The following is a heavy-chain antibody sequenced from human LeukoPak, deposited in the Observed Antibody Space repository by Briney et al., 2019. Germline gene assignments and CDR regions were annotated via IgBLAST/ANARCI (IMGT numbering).Heavy chain of an antibody. D-gene: IGHD6-13*01. CDR1: GFMFSSNW. J-gene: IGHJ4*02. V-gene: IGHV3-23*01. Sequence: GGSLRLSCAASGFMFSSNWMSWVRQAPGKGLEWVSVISGGGGSTYYADSVKGRFTISRDNSKNTLYLQMISLRAEDTAVYYCAKGAATGRSCSDYWGQGTLVTVSS. CDR2: ISGGGGST. CDR3: AKGAATGRSCSDY.